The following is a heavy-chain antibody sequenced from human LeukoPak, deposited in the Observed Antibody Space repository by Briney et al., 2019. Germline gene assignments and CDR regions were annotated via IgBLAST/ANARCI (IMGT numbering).Heavy chain of an antibody. CDR3: ARGRKYTSGYRVTELGSGYSDY. D-gene: IGHD5-18*01. CDR1: DGSLSSSSYY. Sequence: SETLSLTCTVSDGSLSSSSYYWGWIRQSPGKGLEWIGSIYYSGSTYNSVTTYYNPSLKSRVTTSVDTTKNQFSLKLSSVTAADTAVYYCARGRKYTSGYRVTELGSGYSDYWGQGTLVTVSS. J-gene: IGHJ4*02. V-gene: IGHV4-39*07. CDR2: IYYSGST.